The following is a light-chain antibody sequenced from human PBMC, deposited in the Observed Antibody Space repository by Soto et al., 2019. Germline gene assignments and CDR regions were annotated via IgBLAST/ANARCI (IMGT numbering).Light chain of an antibody. CDR3: GTWDSSLSAGV. J-gene: IGLJ2*01. CDR1: SSDVGAYIF. Sequence: QSALTQPASVSGSPGQSITISCTGTSSDVGAYIFVSWYQQHPGKAPKLLIYDNNKRPSGIPDRFSGSKSGTSATLGITGLQTGDEADYYCGTWDSSLSAGVFGGGTKLTVL. CDR2: DNN. V-gene: IGLV1-51*01.